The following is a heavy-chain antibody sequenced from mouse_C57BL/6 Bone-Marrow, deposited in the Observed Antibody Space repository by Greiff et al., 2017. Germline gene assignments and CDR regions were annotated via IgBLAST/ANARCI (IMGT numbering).Heavy chain of an antibody. D-gene: IGHD2-4*01. CDR3: TRDDYDFHWYFDV. CDR2: IDPEDGDT. V-gene: IGHV14-1*01. CDR1: GFNIKDYY. Sequence: EVQGVESGAELVRPGASVKLSCTASGFNIKDYYMHWVKQRPEQGLEWIGRIDPEDGDTEYAPKFQGKDTMTADTSSNTAYLQLSSLTSEDTAVYYCTRDDYDFHWYFDVWGTGTTVTVSS. J-gene: IGHJ1*03.